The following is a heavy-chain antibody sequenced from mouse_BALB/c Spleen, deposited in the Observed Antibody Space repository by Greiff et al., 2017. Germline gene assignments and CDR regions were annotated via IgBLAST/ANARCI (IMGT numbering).Heavy chain of an antibody. CDR3: ARNYGSSSSVDC. D-gene: IGHD1-1*01. V-gene: IGHV3-2*02. Sequence: EVKLVESGPGLVKPSQSLSLTCTVTGYSITSDYAWYWIRQFPGNKLEWMVYISYSGSTSYNPSLKSRISITRDTSKNQFFLQLTSVTTEDTATYYCARNYGSSSSVDCWGQGTTLTVSS. CDR1: GYSITSDYA. CDR2: ISYSGST. J-gene: IGHJ2*01.